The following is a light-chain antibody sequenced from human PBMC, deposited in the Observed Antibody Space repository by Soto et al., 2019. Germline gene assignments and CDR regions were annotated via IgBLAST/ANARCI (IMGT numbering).Light chain of an antibody. CDR3: QQYNNWPMWT. J-gene: IGKJ1*01. Sequence: EIVMTQSPATLSVSPGGRATLSCRASQSITRNLAWYQQSPGQAPRLLIYGASTRATGIPARFSGSGSGTEFTLTINRLQSEDFAVYYCQQYNNWPMWTFGQGSMV. CDR2: GAS. CDR1: QSITRN. V-gene: IGKV3-15*01.